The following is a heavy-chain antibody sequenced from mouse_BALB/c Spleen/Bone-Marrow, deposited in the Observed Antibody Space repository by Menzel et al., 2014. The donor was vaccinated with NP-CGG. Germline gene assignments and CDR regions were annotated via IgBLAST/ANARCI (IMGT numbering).Heavy chain of an antibody. CDR3: ARDGDYRYAWFAF. CDR1: GFTFSDYF. Sequence: EVMLVESGGALVKPGGSLRLSCAASGFTFSDYFMYWVRQTPEKRLEWVANISDGGNYTCYPDSVKGRFTISRDNAKNNLHLQMNSLKSEDTAKYFCARDGDYRYAWFAFWGQGTMVTVSA. CDR2: ISDGGNYT. D-gene: IGHD2-14*01. J-gene: IGHJ3*01. V-gene: IGHV5-4*02.